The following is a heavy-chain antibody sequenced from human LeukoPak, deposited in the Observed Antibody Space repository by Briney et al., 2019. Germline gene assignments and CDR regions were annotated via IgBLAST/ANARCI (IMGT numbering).Heavy chain of an antibody. Sequence: GGSLRLSCAASGFTFSNAWMSWVRQAPGKGLEWVGRIKSKTDSGTTDYAAPVKGRFTISRDDSKNTLYLQMNSLKTEDTAVYYCTTDTIVVVPAARGGDTWFDPWGQGTLVTVSS. D-gene: IGHD2-2*01. CDR3: TTDTIVVVPAARGGDTWFDP. J-gene: IGHJ5*02. CDR1: GFTFSNAW. V-gene: IGHV3-15*01. CDR2: IKSKTDSGTT.